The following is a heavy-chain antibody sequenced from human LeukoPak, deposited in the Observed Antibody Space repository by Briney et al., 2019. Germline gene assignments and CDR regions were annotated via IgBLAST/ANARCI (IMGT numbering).Heavy chain of an antibody. D-gene: IGHD3-3*01. V-gene: IGHV1-69*13. CDR3: ARDAAPFGVVISYYFDY. CDR1: GGTFSSYA. Sequence: SVKVSCKASGGTFSSYAISWVRQAPGQGLEWMGGIIPIFGTANYAQKFQGRVTITADESTSTAYMELSSLRSGDTAVYYCARDAAPFGVVISYYFDYWGQGTLVTVSS. J-gene: IGHJ4*02. CDR2: IIPIFGTA.